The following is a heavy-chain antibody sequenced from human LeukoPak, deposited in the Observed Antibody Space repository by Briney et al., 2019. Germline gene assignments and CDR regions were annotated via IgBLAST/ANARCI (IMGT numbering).Heavy chain of an antibody. J-gene: IGHJ6*02. D-gene: IGHD3-10*01. Sequence: GGSLRLSCAASGVTFSSYGMHWVRQAPGKGLEWVAVISYDGSNKYYADSVKGRFTISRDNSKNTLYLQMNSLRAEDTAVYYCAKGSWFGELFYYYYGMDVWGQGTTVTVSS. V-gene: IGHV3-30*18. CDR1: GVTFSSYG. CDR2: ISYDGSNK. CDR3: AKGSWFGELFYYYYGMDV.